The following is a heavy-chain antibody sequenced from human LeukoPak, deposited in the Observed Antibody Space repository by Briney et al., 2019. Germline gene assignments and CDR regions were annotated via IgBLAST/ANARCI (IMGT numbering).Heavy chain of an antibody. CDR1: GHTLTELS. V-gene: IGHV1-24*01. J-gene: IGHJ6*02. Sequence: ASVKVSCKVSGHTLTELSMHWVRQAPGKGLEWMGGFDPEDGETIYAQKFQGRVTMTEDTSTDTAYMELSSLRSEDTAVYYCALNWNETYYYYGMDVWGQGTTVTVSS. CDR3: ALNWNETYYYYGMDV. CDR2: FDPEDGET. D-gene: IGHD1-1*01.